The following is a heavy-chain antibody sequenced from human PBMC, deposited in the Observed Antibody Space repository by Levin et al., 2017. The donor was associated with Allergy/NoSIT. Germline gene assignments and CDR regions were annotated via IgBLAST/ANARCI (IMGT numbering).Heavy chain of an antibody. D-gene: IGHD6-19*01. CDR1: GFTFSSYW. Sequence: SGGSLRLSCAASGFTFSSYWMHWVRQAPGKGLVWVSRINSDGSSTSYADSVKGRFTISRDNAKNTLYLQMNSLRAEDTAVYYCSTGDSSGWYSGGVDYWGQGTLVTVSS. CDR3: STGDSSGWYSGGVDY. CDR2: INSDGSST. J-gene: IGHJ4*02. V-gene: IGHV3-74*01.